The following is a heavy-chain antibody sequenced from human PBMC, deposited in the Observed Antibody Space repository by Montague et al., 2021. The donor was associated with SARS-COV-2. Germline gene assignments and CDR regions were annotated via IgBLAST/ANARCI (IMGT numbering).Heavy chain of an antibody. Sequence: SETLSLTCTVSGGSVSSGSYYWSWIRQPPGKGLEWIGYIYYSGSTXYNPSLKSRVTISVDTSKNQFSLKLSSVTAADTAVYYCARDRGQTYYDILTGRALSGDVANGMDVWGQGTTVTVSS. J-gene: IGHJ6*02. V-gene: IGHV4-61*01. CDR3: ARDRGQTYYDILTGRALSGDVANGMDV. CDR1: GGSVSSGSYY. CDR2: IYYSGST. D-gene: IGHD3-9*01.